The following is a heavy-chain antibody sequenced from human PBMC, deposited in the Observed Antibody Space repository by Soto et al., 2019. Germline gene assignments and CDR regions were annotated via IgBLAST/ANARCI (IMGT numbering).Heavy chain of an antibody. Sequence: QITLKESGPTLVKPTQTLTLTCTFSGFSLDTSGVAVGWIRQPPGKGLEWLSVIYWDDDKRSSPSLRSRLTITKDTSKNQVVLKMTNMDPAYTATYYCAHRHRASGGLFDYWGQGTLVTVSS. J-gene: IGHJ4*02. CDR2: IYWDDDK. CDR3: AHRHRASGGLFDY. CDR1: GFSLDTSGVA. V-gene: IGHV2-5*02. D-gene: IGHD3-10*01.